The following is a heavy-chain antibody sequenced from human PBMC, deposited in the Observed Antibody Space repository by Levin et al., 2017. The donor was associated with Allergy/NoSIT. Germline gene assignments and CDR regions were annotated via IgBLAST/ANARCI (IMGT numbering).Heavy chain of an antibody. CDR1: GGSFSGYY. D-gene: IGHD3-22*01. V-gene: IGHV4-34*01. CDR2: INHSGST. J-gene: IGHJ4*02. Sequence: SETLSLTCAVYGGSFSGYYWSWIRQPPGKGLEWIGEINHSGSTNYNPSLKSRVTISVDTSKNQFSLKLSSVTAADTAVYYCARGKNYDSSGYYRKDVVYYFDYWGQGTLVTVSS. CDR3: ARGKNYDSSGYYRKDVVYYFDY.